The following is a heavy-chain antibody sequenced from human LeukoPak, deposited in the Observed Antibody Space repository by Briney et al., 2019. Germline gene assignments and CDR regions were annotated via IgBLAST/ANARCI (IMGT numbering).Heavy chain of an antibody. Sequence: SETLSLTCAVYGGSFSGYYWSWIRQPPGKGLEWIGEINHSGSTIYNPSLKSRVTISVDTSKNQFSLKLSSVTAADTAVYYCARESLVRPHHAFDIWGQGTMVTVSS. CDR2: INHSGST. D-gene: IGHD1-14*01. V-gene: IGHV4-34*01. CDR3: ARESLVRPHHAFDI. J-gene: IGHJ3*02. CDR1: GGSFSGYY.